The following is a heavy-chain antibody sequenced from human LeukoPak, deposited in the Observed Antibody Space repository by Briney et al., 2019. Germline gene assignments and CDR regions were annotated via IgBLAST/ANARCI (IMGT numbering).Heavy chain of an antibody. J-gene: IGHJ4*02. CDR1: GFTFSSYE. Sequence: GGSLRLSCAASGFTFSSYEMNWVRQAPGKGLEWVSYIGSSGSSIYYADSAKGRFTISRDNAKNSLYLQMTSLGAEDTAVYYCARGSFGFLGWFGELWVWGQGTLVTVSS. V-gene: IGHV3-48*03. CDR2: IGSSGSSI. CDR3: ARGSFGFLGWFGELWV. D-gene: IGHD3-10*01.